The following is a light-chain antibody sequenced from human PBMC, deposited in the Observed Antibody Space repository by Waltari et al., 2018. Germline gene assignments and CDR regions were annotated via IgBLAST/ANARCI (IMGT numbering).Light chain of an antibody. J-gene: IGKJ4*01. CDR2: WAS. CDR1: ESLFFSSNNKNY. Sequence: DIVMTQSPDSLAVSLGERVTFNCKSSESLFFSSNNKNYLAWYQHKVGQPPKLLIYWASTRASGVPVRFSGSGSGTDFTLTISSLQAEDVAVYYCQQYFSTPQLAFGGGTKVELK. CDR3: QQYFSTPQLA. V-gene: IGKV4-1*01.